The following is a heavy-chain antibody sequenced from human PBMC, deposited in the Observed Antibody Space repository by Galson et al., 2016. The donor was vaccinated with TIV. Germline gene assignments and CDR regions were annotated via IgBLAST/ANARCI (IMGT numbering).Heavy chain of an antibody. CDR1: GLSVSINY. CDR3: ARDRVVDATYYYYYYGMDV. CDR2: ISDGGNT. D-gene: IGHD5-12*01. J-gene: IGHJ6*02. V-gene: IGHV3-66*02. Sequence: SLRLSCAASGLSVSINYMTWVRQAPGKGLEWVSLISDGGNTYYPDSVRGRFTISRDNSKNTLYLQMNGLRVEDTAVYYCARDRVVDATYYYYYYGMDVWGQGTAVTVS.